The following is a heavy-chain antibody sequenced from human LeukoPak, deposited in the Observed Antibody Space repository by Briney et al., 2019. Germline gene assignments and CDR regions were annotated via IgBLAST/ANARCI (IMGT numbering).Heavy chain of an antibody. CDR2: IYYSGST. Sequence: PSETLSLTCTVSGGSISSYYWSWIRQPPGKGLEWIGYIYYSGSTNYNPSLKSRVTISVDTSKNQFSLKLSSVTAADTAVYYCAREEERAAYFDYWGQGTLVTVSS. D-gene: IGHD2-15*01. J-gene: IGHJ4*02. V-gene: IGHV4-59*01. CDR1: GGSISSYY. CDR3: AREEERAAYFDY.